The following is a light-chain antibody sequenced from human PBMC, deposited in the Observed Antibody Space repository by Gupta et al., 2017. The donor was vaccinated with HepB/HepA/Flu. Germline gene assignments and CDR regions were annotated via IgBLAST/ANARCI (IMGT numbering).Light chain of an antibody. Sequence: DIQMTQSPSSLSASVGDRVTITCRASQSISSYLHWYQQKPGKAPKLLIYAASRVQSGVPSRFSRSGSGTHFTLTIISLQPDDFATYYSQQRDSTPLTFGQRTQLDIK. J-gene: IGKJ5*01. V-gene: IGKV1-39*01. CDR1: QSISSY. CDR3: QQRDSTPLT. CDR2: AAS.